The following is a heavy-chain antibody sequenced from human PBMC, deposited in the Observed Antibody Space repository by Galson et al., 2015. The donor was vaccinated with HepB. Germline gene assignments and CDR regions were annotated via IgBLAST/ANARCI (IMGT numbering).Heavy chain of an antibody. CDR3: TRGVSVAAQGY. CDR1: GFAFSGAW. V-gene: IGHV3-7*04. J-gene: IGHJ4*02. CDR2: ITPDGSQK. D-gene: IGHD6-19*01. Sequence: SLRLSCAASGFAFSGAWMSWVRQAPGKGLEWVANITPDGSQKFYVDSVRGRFTISRDNAKNSLYLQMDTLGAEDTADYYCTRGVSVAAQGYWGQGTLVTVSS.